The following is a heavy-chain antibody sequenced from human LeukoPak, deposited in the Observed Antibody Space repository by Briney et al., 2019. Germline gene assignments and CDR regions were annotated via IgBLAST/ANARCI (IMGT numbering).Heavy chain of an antibody. CDR3: ARGYCTNAVCSLGPTQA. V-gene: IGHV4-39*07. Sequence: SETLSLTCTVSGGSISSSSDYWGWIRQPPGKGLEYIGSFYYSGSTYYNPSLKSRVTISVDTSKNQFSLKVRSVTAADTAVYYCARGYCTNAVCSLGPTQAWGQGNLVTVSS. D-gene: IGHD2-8*01. CDR2: FYYSGST. J-gene: IGHJ4*02. CDR1: GGSISSSSDY.